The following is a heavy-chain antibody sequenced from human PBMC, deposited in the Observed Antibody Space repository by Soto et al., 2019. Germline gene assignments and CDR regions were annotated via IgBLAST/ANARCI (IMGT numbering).Heavy chain of an antibody. D-gene: IGHD5-18*01. J-gene: IGHJ6*03. CDR2: ISGSGGST. CDR1: GFTFSSYA. Sequence: PGGSLRLSCAASGFTFSSYAMSWVRQAPGKGLEWVSAISGSGGSTYYADSVKGRFTISRDNSKNTLYLQMNSLRAEDTAVYYCAKDLKRGYSYGYFYYYYMDVWGKGTTVTVSS. CDR3: AKDLKRGYSYGYFYYYYMDV. V-gene: IGHV3-23*01.